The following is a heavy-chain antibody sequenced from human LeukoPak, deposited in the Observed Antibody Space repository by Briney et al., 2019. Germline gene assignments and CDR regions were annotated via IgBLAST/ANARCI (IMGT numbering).Heavy chain of an antibody. CDR2: IIPIFGTA. CDR3: ARVNVEYSYGPPYYYYYMDV. D-gene: IGHD5-18*01. CDR1: GGTFSSYA. Sequence: SVKVSYKASGGTFSSYAISWVRQAPGQGLEWMGGIIPIFGTANYAQKFQGRVTNTTDESTSTAYMELSSLRAEDTAVYYCARVNVEYSYGPPYYYYYMDVWGKGTTVTVSS. V-gene: IGHV1-69*05. J-gene: IGHJ6*03.